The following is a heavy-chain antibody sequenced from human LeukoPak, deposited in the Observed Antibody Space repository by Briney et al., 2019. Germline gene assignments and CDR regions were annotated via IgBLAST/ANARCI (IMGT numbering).Heavy chain of an antibody. Sequence: AGGSLRLSCAASGITFSSYGMHWVRQAPGKGQEWVAFIRYDGSNKYYADSVKGRFTISRDNSKNTLYLQMNSLRAEDTAVYYCAKDLDYYDSSGYFSSEVDYWGQGTLVTVSS. J-gene: IGHJ4*02. D-gene: IGHD3-22*01. CDR2: IRYDGSNK. CDR3: AKDLDYYDSSGYFSSEVDY. V-gene: IGHV3-30*02. CDR1: GITFSSYG.